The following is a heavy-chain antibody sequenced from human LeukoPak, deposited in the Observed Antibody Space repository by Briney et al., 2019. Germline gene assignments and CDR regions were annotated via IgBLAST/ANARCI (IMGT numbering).Heavy chain of an antibody. V-gene: IGHV4-39*07. J-gene: IGHJ5*02. Sequence: PSETLSLTCTVSGGSISSSSYYWGWIRQPPGKGLEWIGSIYYSGSTYYNPSLKSRVTISVDTSKNQFSLKLSSVTAADTAVYYCAGVLGSYSSGWSNWFDPWGQGTLVTVSS. CDR3: AGVLGSYSSGWSNWFDP. CDR2: IYYSGST. D-gene: IGHD6-19*01. CDR1: GGSISSSSYY.